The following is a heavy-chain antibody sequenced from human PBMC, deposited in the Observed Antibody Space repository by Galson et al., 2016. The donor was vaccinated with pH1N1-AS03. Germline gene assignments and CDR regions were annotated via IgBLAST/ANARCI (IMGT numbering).Heavy chain of an antibody. Sequence: SVKVSCKASGYAFINYAIHWMRQAPGQGLEWMGWIKAGNGNTKYSQKFQDRVTISRDTSASTAYMELYGLKSDNTAVYYCARDPRGPCSSATCATTYYFGMDVWGQGTTVIVSS. D-gene: IGHD1-26*01. CDR2: IKAGNGNT. V-gene: IGHV1-3*01. J-gene: IGHJ6*02. CDR3: ARDPRGPCSSATCATTYYFGMDV. CDR1: GYAFINYA.